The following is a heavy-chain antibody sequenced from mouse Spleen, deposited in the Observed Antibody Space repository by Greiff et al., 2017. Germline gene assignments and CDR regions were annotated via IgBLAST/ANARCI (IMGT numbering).Heavy chain of an antibody. D-gene: IGHD1-1*01. CDR1: GFSLTSYG. Sequence: VKLVESGPGLVAPSQSLSITCTVSGFSLTSYGVDWVRQSPGKGLEWLGVIWGGGSTNYNSALKSRLSISKDNSKSQVFLKMNSLQTDDTAMYYCASRDYYDGSAWFAYWGQGTLVTVSA. J-gene: IGHJ3*01. CDR2: IWGGGST. CDR3: ASRDYYDGSAWFAY. V-gene: IGHV2-6*01.